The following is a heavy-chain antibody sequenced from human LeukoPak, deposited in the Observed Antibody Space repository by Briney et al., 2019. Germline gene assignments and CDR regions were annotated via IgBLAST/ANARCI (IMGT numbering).Heavy chain of an antibody. V-gene: IGHV1-2*02. CDR3: ARGGSGSYFSWLDP. D-gene: IGHD3-10*01. Sequence: ASVKVSCKASGYTFTGYYIHWVRQAPGQGLECMGWINPNSGGTNYAQNFQGSVTMTRDTSLSPAYMELSRLRSDDTAVYYCARGGSGSYFSWLDPWGQGTLVTVSS. CDR2: INPNSGGT. J-gene: IGHJ5*02. CDR1: GYTFTGYY.